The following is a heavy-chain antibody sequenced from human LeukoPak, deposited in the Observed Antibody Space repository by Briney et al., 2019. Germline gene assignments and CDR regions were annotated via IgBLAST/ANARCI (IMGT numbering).Heavy chain of an antibody. Sequence: GGSLRLSCAASGFTFSSYAMSWVRQAPGKGLEWVSAISGSGGSTYYADSMKGRFTISRDNSKNTLYLQMNSLRAEDTAVYYCAKDCSPTYYYGSGSYYYDYWGQGTLVTVSS. D-gene: IGHD3-10*01. J-gene: IGHJ4*02. CDR1: GFTFSSYA. V-gene: IGHV3-23*01. CDR2: ISGSGGST. CDR3: AKDCSPTYYYGSGSYYYDY.